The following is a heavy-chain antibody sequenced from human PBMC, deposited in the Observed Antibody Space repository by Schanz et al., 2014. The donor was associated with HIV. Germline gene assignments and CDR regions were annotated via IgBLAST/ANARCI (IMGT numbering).Heavy chain of an antibody. CDR1: GYSITASY. J-gene: IGHJ4*02. D-gene: IGHD1-26*01. V-gene: IGHV1-2*02. CDR2: INPNSGGT. CDR3: ASLVGATGLELDY. Sequence: QVHLVQSGAEVKNPGASVKVSCKASGYSITASYIHWVRQAPGQGLEWMGWINPNSGGTKYAEKFQGRVTMTRNTSISTAYMELSSLRSEDTAVYYCASLVGATGLELDYWGQGTLVTVSS.